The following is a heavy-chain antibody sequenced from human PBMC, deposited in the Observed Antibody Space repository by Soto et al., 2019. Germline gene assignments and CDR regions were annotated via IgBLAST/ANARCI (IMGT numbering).Heavy chain of an antibody. CDR3: AKRSSSSTFDY. CDR2: ISGSDDST. V-gene: IGHV3-23*01. D-gene: IGHD6-6*01. J-gene: IGHJ4*02. CDR1: GFTFSSYA. Sequence: EVQLLASGGGLVQPGESLRLSCAASGFTFSSYAMSWVRQAPGKGLEWVSVISGSDDSTYYADSVKGRFTIARDNSKNTLYLQRNRLRAEDTAVYSCAKRSSSSTFDYWGQGTLVTVSS.